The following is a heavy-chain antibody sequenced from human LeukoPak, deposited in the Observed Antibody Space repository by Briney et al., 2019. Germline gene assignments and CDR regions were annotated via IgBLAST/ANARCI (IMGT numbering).Heavy chain of an antibody. CDR2: INHSGST. Sequence: PSETLSLTCAVYGGSFSGYYWSWIRQPPGKGLEWIGEINHSGSTNYNPSLKSRVTISVDTSKNQFSLKLSSVTAADTAVYYCARVRYSSSWYDYYYYYMDVWGKGTTVTVSS. J-gene: IGHJ6*03. D-gene: IGHD6-13*01. CDR1: GGSFSGYY. V-gene: IGHV4-34*01. CDR3: ARVRYSSSWYDYYYYYMDV.